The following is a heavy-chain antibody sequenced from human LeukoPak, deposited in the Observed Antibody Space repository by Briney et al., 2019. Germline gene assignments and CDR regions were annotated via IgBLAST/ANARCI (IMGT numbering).Heavy chain of an antibody. CDR3: ARGGGV. V-gene: IGHV3-7*01. J-gene: IGHJ3*01. Sequence: GALRLSCVVSGFTFSSYWMNWVRQAPGKGLEWVANIKQDGSEKYYVDSVKGRFTISRDNAKNSLYLQMNSLRAEDTAVCFCARGGGVWGQGTMVTVSS. CDR1: GFTFSSYW. CDR2: IKQDGSEK. D-gene: IGHD2-15*01.